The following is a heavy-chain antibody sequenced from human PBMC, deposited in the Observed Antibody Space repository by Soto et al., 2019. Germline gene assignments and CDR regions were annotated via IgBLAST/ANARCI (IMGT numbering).Heavy chain of an antibody. Sequence: EVQLVESGGGLVQPGGSLRLSCAASGFTFSSYSMNWVRQAPGKGLEWVSYISSSSSTIYYEDSVKGRFTICRDNATNSLYLQMNSLRDEDTAVYYCARRYRVRGWDYYGMDVWGQGTTVTVSS. CDR3: ARRYRVRGWDYYGMDV. V-gene: IGHV3-48*02. J-gene: IGHJ6*02. CDR1: GFTFSSYS. D-gene: IGHD1-26*01. CDR2: ISSSSSTI.